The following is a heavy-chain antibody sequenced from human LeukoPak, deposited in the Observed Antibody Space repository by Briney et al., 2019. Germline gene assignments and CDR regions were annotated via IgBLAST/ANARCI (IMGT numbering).Heavy chain of an antibody. CDR2: FDPEDGET. Sequence: GASVKVSCKVSGYTLTELSMHWVRQAPGKGLEWMGGFDPEDGETIYAQKFQGRVTMTEDTSTDTAYMELSSLRSEDTAVFYCATGPAPSSGYYYPFEDYWGQGTLVTVTS. D-gene: IGHD3-22*01. CDR3: ATGPAPSSGYYYPFEDY. V-gene: IGHV1-24*01. J-gene: IGHJ4*02. CDR1: GYTLTELS.